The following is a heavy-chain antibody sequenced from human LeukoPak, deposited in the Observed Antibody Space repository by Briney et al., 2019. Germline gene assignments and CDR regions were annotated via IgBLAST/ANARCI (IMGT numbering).Heavy chain of an antibody. CDR3: ARVSFYDTPFAFHI. J-gene: IGHJ3*02. CDR2: INPSGGST. Sequence: ASVKVSCKASEYTFTSYYIHWVRQAPGQGLEWMGVINPSGGSTSYAQKFQGRVTMTRDTSTSTVYMELSSLTSEDTAVYYCARVSFYDTPFAFHIWGQGTMVTVSS. CDR1: EYTFTSYY. V-gene: IGHV1-46*01. D-gene: IGHD2/OR15-2a*01.